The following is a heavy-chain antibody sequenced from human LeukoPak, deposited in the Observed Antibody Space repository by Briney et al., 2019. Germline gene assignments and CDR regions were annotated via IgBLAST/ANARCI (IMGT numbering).Heavy chain of an antibody. J-gene: IGHJ4*02. CDR3: ARGFGGYYYFDY. D-gene: IGHD3-22*01. CDR1: GFTFSSYS. V-gene: IGHV3-7*01. Sequence: GGSLRLSCAASGFTFSSYSMSWVRQAPGKGLEWVANIKQDGSEKYYVDSVKGRFTISRDNAKNSLYLQMNSLRAEDTAVYYCARGFGGYYYFDYWGQGTLVTVSS. CDR2: IKQDGSEK.